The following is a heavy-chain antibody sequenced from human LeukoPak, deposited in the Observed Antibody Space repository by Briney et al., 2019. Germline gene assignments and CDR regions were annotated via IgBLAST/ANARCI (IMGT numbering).Heavy chain of an antibody. CDR1: GGSISSYY. D-gene: IGHD3-9*01. Sequence: SETLSLTCTVSGGSISSYYWSWIRQPPGKGREWIGYIYYSGSTNYNPSLKSRVTISVDTSKNQFSLKLSSVTAADTAVYYCARDGSPVRVTIKGDAFDIWGQGTMVTVSS. V-gene: IGHV4-59*12. CDR3: ARDGSPVRVTIKGDAFDI. CDR2: IYYSGST. J-gene: IGHJ3*02.